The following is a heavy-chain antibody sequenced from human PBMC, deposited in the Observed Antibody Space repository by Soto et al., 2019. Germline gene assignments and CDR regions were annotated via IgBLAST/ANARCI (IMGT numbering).Heavy chain of an antibody. J-gene: IGHJ4*02. CDR1: AFIFSAFA. CDR3: VRGPSQGSSVFGPLDF. Sequence: GSLRLSCSASAFIFSAFAMYWVRQAPGKGLEYVSVISYNGGRTYYADSVKGRFTISRDNSKNTVDLQMSSLRPEDTAIYYCVRGPSQGSSVFGPLDFWGQGTRVTVSS. V-gene: IGHV3-64D*06. CDR2: ISYNGGRT. D-gene: IGHD3-3*01.